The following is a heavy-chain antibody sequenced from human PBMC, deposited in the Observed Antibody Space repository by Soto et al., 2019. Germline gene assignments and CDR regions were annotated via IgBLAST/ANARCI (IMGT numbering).Heavy chain of an antibody. Sequence: GGSLRLSCAASGFTFSSYGMHWVRQAPGKGLEWVAVIWYDGSNKYYADSVKGRFTISRDNSKNTLYLQMNSLRAEDTAVYYCARGVVAAIGVLYAFDIWGQGTMVTVSS. CDR2: IWYDGSNK. J-gene: IGHJ3*02. CDR3: ARGVVAAIGVLYAFDI. D-gene: IGHD2-15*01. CDR1: GFTFSSYG. V-gene: IGHV3-33*01.